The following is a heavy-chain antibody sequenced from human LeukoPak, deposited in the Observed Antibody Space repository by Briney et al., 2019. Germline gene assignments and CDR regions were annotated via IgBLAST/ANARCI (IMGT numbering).Heavy chain of an antibody. D-gene: IGHD3-10*01. CDR2: IYYSGST. Sequence: PSETLSLTCTVSGGSISSYYWSWIRQPPGKGLEWSGYIYYSGSTNYNPSLKSRVTISVDTSKNQFSLKLSSVTAADTAVYYCARDRTDYGSGSYYNIDYYYGMDVWGQGTTVTVSS. CDR1: GGSISSYY. V-gene: IGHV4-59*01. J-gene: IGHJ6*02. CDR3: ARDRTDYGSGSYYNIDYYYGMDV.